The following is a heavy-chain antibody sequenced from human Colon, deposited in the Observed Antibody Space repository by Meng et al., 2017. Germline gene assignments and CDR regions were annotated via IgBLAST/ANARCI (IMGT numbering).Heavy chain of an antibody. D-gene: IGHD1-1*01. CDR3: ARWNGRDRNLDY. CDR1: GYTFTSHA. CDR2: IITDTGVP. V-gene: IGHV7-4-1*02. J-gene: IGHJ4*02. Sequence: QVQLVQSGSELKKPGASVTVSCKASGYTFTSHAINWARQTPGQGLEWIGWIITDTGVPTYDQAFTGRFVFSLDTSVSTTYLQISSLKAEDTAVYCCARWNGRDRNLDYWGQGTLVTVSS.